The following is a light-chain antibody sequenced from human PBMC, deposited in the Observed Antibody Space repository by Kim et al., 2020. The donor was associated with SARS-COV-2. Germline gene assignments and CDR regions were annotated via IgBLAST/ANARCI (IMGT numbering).Light chain of an antibody. CDR2: GKN. CDR1: SLRSYY. CDR3: NSRDSNDYVV. Sequence: SSELTRDPAVSVALGQTVRITCQGDSLRSYYATWYQQKPGQAPIVVIYGKNNRPSGIPDRFSGSSSGNTASLTITGTQAGDEADYYCNSRDSNDYVVFGGGTQLTVL. V-gene: IGLV3-19*01. J-gene: IGLJ2*01.